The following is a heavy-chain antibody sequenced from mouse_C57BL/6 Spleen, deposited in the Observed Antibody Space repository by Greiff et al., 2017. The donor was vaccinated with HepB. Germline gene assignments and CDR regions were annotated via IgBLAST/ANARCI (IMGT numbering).Heavy chain of an antibody. Sequence: VQLQQPGAELVMPGASVKLSCKASGYTFTSYWMHWVKQRPGQGLEWLGEIDPSDSYTNYNQKFKGKSTLTVDKSSSTAYMQLSSLTSEDSAVYYCARVGLSPFAYWGQGTLVTVSA. CDR2: IDPSDSYT. CDR1: GYTFTSYW. CDR3: ARVGLSPFAY. J-gene: IGHJ3*01. D-gene: IGHD4-1*01. V-gene: IGHV1-69*01.